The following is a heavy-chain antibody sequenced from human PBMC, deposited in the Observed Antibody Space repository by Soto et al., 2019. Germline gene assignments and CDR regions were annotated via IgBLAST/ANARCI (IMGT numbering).Heavy chain of an antibody. D-gene: IGHD4-17*01. CDR1: GGSISSSSYY. V-gene: IGHV4-39*01. CDR2: IYYSGST. CDR3: AKRAYGDPFDP. Sequence: SETLALTCTVSGGSISSSSYYWGWIRQPPGKGLEWIGSIYYSGSTYYNPSLKSRVTISADTSKNQFALNLNSVTAADTAVYYCAKRAYGDPFDPWGQGTLVTVSS. J-gene: IGHJ5*02.